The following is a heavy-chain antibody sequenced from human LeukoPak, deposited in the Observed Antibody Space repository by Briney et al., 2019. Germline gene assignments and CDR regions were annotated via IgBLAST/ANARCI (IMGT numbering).Heavy chain of an antibody. CDR1: GGSFSGYY. J-gene: IGHJ4*02. CDR3: ARAGYSSSWYHGNFDY. V-gene: IGHV4-34*01. Sequence: PSETLSLTCAVYGGSFSGYYWSWIRQPPGKGLEWIGEINHSGSTNYNPSLKSRVTTSVDTSKNQFSLKLSSVTAADTAVYYCARAGYSSSWYHGNFDYWGQGTLVTVSS. CDR2: INHSGST. D-gene: IGHD6-13*01.